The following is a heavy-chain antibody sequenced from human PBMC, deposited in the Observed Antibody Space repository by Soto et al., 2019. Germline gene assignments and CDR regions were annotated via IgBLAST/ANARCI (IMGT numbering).Heavy chain of an antibody. V-gene: IGHV3-9*01. D-gene: IGHD6-19*01. CDR3: EKDIGKSVEQGLFFP. CDR2: ISWNSGSI. Sequence: EVQLVESGGGLVQPGRSLRLSCAASGFTFDDYAMHWVRQAPGKGLEWVSGISWNSGSIGYADSVKGRFTISRDNAKNSLYLQMNSVRAGDTALYYCEKDIGKSVEQGLFFPWGQGILVAVSS. J-gene: IGHJ5*02. CDR1: GFTFDDYA.